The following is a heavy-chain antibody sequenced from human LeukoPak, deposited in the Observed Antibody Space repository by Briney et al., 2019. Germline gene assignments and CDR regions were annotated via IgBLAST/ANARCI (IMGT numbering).Heavy chain of an antibody. CDR1: GDSVSSNSVT. CDR2: TYYRTTWYN. CDR3: ARRLTQYDCFDP. Sequence: SQTLSLTCAISGDSVSSNSVTWNWIRQSPSRGLEWLGRTYYRTTWYNDYAVSVRGRITVNPDTSKNQFSLHLNSVTPEDTAVYYCARRLTQYDCFDPWGQGILVTVSS. J-gene: IGHJ5*02. D-gene: IGHD2-2*01. V-gene: IGHV6-1*01.